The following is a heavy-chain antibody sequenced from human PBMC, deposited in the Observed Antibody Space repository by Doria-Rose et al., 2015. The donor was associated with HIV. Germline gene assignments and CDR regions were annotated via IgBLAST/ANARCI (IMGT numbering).Heavy chain of an antibody. Sequence: VQLQESGGGLVQPGRSLRLSCVGSGFSFESYAMHWVRLAPGKGLEWVAGISWDSGAKGNADSVECRFTISRDNAKKSVYLEMRSLRPEDTAFYYCAKAPIIGPKYYCYMDVWGKGTSVTVSS. CDR3: AKAPIIGPKYYCYMDV. V-gene: IGHV3-9*01. D-gene: IGHD3-3*01. CDR2: ISWDSGAK. CDR1: GFSFESYA. J-gene: IGHJ6*03.